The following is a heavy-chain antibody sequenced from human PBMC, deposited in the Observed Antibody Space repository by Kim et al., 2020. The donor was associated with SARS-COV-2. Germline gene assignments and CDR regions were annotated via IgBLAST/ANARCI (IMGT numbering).Heavy chain of an antibody. V-gene: IGHV4-31*03. CDR1: GGSISSGGYY. CDR3: ARALWFGELLPSHFDY. Sequence: SETLSLTCTVSGGSISSGGYYWSWIRQHPGKGLEWIGYIYYSGSTYYNPSLKSRVTISVDTSKNQFSLKLSSVTAADTAVYYCARALWFGELLPSHFDYWGQGTLVTVSS. D-gene: IGHD3-10*01. CDR2: IYYSGST. J-gene: IGHJ4*02.